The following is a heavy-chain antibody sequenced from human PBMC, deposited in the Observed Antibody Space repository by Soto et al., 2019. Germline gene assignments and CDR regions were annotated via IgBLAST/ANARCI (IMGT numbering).Heavy chain of an antibody. CDR1: GGSISSGDYY. V-gene: IGHV4-31*03. J-gene: IGHJ6*02. Sequence: QVQLQESGPGLVKPSQTLSLTCTVSGGSISSGDYYWSWIRQHPGKGLEWLGYIYYSGSTYYNPALKSRVTTSIDTSKNQFSLKLSSVTAADTAVYYCARGTILGVVISGYYYDGMDVWGQGTTVTVSS. CDR2: IYYSGST. CDR3: ARGTILGVVISGYYYDGMDV. D-gene: IGHD3-3*01.